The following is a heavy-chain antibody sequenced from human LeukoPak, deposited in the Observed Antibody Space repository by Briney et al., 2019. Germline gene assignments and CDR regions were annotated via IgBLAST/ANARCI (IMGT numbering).Heavy chain of an antibody. Sequence: ASVKVSCKASVASFTSYAISWVRQAPGQRLGWMGGLIPFFGTADSAQKFQARVTSSPVASTSTAYQLLSNLRSEETAVYYCANSTPGAHCSSTSCLTPRIDYWGQGTLVTVSP. CDR2: LIPFFGTA. D-gene: IGHD2-2*01. J-gene: IGHJ4*01. V-gene: IGHV1-69*01. CDR1: VASFTSYA. CDR3: ANSTPGAHCSSTSCLTPRIDY.